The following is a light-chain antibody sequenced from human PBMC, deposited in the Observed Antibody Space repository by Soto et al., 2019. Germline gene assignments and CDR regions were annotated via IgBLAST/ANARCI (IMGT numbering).Light chain of an antibody. V-gene: IGKV1-5*03. Sequence: DIQMNQSPSTVSGSVGDRVTITCRASQTISSWLAWYQQKPGKAPKLLIYKASTLKSGVPSRFSGSGSGTEFTLTISSLQPDDFATYYCQHYNSYSEAFGQGTKV. CDR1: QTISSW. J-gene: IGKJ1*01. CDR2: KAS. CDR3: QHYNSYSEA.